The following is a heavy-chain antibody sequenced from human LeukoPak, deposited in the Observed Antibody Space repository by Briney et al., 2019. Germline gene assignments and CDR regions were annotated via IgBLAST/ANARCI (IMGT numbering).Heavy chain of an antibody. J-gene: IGHJ4*02. CDR3: AKDRTSGGSCYFGS. D-gene: IGHD2-15*01. V-gene: IGHV3-23*01. CDR1: GFTFSSYA. Sequence: GGSLRLSCAASGFTFSSYAMSWVRQAPGKGLEWVSVISGSGGSTYYADSVKGRFTISRDNSKNTLYLQMNSLRAEDTAVYYCAKDRTSGGSCYFGSWGQGTLVTVSS. CDR2: ISGSGGST.